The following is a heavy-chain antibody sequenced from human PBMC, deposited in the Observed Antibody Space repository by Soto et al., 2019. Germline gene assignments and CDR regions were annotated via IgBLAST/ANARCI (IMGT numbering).Heavy chain of an antibody. Sequence: SGTLSIACTVSGVSINHQPYFWGWIRQHPEKGLEWIGYIYSSGTTYFNPSLLSRVGMSLDTSGNRFSLRLTSVTAADTAVYYCARGADYGYTVREYFFDFWGQGALVTGSS. D-gene: IGHD3-16*01. CDR2: IYSSGTT. CDR3: ARGADYGYTVREYFFDF. CDR1: GVSINHQPYF. J-gene: IGHJ4*01. V-gene: IGHV4-31*03.